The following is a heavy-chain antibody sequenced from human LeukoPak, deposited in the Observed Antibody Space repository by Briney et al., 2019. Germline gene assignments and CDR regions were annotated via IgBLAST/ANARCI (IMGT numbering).Heavy chain of an antibody. CDR2: IYYSGST. D-gene: IGHD3-16*01. Sequence: PSETLSLTCTVSGGSISSGGYYCSWIRQHPGKGLEWIGYIYYSGSTYYNPSLKSRVTMSVDTSENQFSLKLNSVTAADTAVYYCATTVGSYFDYWSQGTLVTVSS. CDR3: ATTVGSYFDY. V-gene: IGHV4-31*03. CDR1: GGSISSGGYY. J-gene: IGHJ4*02.